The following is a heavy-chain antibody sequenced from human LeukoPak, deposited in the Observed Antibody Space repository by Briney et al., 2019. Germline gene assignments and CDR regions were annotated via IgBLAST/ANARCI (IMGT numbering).Heavy chain of an antibody. CDR2: IYTSGST. CDR1: GGSISSYY. V-gene: IGHV4-4*07. D-gene: IGHD3-10*01. CDR3: ARGLMVRGLSWFDP. Sequence: SETLSLTCTVSGGSISSYYWSWIRQPAGKGLEWIGRIYTSGSTNYNPSLKSRVTMSVDTSKNQFSLKLSSVTAADTAVYYCARGLMVRGLSWFDPWGQGTLVTVSS. J-gene: IGHJ5*02.